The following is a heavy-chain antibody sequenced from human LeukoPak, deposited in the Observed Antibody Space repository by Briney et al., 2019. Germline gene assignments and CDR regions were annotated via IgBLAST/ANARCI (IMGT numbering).Heavy chain of an antibody. J-gene: IGHJ4*02. CDR3: AREPTSGREPTSGRPLDY. CDR1: GGSTSGYF. Sequence: SETLSLTCTVSGGSTSGYFWSWIRQPAGKGLEWIGRIYSSGINNYNPSPKGRVTMSLDTSKNHLSLNLSSVTAADTAVYYCAREPTSGREPTSGRPLDYWGQGTLVTVSS. CDR2: IYSSGIN. V-gene: IGHV4-4*07. D-gene: IGHD5-12*01.